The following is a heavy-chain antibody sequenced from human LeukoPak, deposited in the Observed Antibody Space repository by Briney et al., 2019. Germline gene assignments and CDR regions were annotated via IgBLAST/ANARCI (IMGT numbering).Heavy chain of an antibody. CDR3: ARQLLRGAYFDY. Sequence: KSSETLSLTCAVYGGSSSGYYWSWIRQPPGKGLEWIGEINHSGSTNYNPSLKSRVTISVDTSKNQFSLKLSSVTAADTAVYYCARQLLRGAYFDYWGQGTLVTVSS. V-gene: IGHV4-34*01. J-gene: IGHJ4*02. CDR2: INHSGST. CDR1: GGSSSGYY. D-gene: IGHD3-10*01.